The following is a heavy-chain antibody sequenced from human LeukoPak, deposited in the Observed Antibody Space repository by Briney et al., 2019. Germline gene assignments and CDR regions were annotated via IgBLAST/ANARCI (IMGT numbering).Heavy chain of an antibody. CDR3: AKDRGRRSYDAVDY. Sequence: GRSLRLSCAASGFTFSIYGMHWVRQAPGKGLEWVSVIWYDGGNKYYADSVKGRFTISRDNSKNTLYLEMNSLRAEDMAVYYCAKDRGRRSYDAVDYWGQGTQVTVSS. V-gene: IGHV3-33*06. CDR2: IWYDGGNK. CDR1: GFTFSIYG. D-gene: IGHD1-26*01. J-gene: IGHJ4*02.